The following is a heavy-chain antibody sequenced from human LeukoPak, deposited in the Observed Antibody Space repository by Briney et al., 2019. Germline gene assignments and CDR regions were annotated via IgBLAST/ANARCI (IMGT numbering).Heavy chain of an antibody. D-gene: IGHD6-13*01. CDR3: ARRALYDNSSQIQFDP. CDR2: IYYSGST. V-gene: IGHV4-61*01. CDR1: GGSISSSSYY. Sequence: SETLSLTCTVSGGSISSSSYYWSWIRQPPGKGLEWIGYIYYSGSTNYNPSLKSRVTISVDTSKNQFSLKLSSVTAADTAVYYCARRALYDNSSQIQFDPWGQGTLVTVSS. J-gene: IGHJ5*02.